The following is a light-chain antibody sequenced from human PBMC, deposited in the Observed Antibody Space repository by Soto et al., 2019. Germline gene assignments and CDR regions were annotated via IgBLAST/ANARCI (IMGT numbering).Light chain of an antibody. CDR1: QTVSHSSNNKKY. CDR3: QQYYSAPWT. CDR2: WAS. V-gene: IGKV4-1*01. J-gene: IGKJ1*01. Sequence: DIVMTQSPYSLAVSLGERATINCKSSQTVSHSSNNKKYLAWYQQKPGQPPKLLIYWASTRYSGVPHRFSGSGSGTDFTLTISSLQAEDVAVYYCQQYYSAPWTVGQGTRWIS.